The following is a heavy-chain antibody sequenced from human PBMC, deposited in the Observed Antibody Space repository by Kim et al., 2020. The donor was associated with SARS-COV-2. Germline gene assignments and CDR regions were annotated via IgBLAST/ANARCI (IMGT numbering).Heavy chain of an antibody. D-gene: IGHD3-10*01. Sequence: SETLSLTCTVSGGSISSYYWSWIRQPPGKGLEWIGYIYYSGSTNYNPSLKSRVTISVDTSKNQFSLKLSSVTAADTAVYYCARDRFYYGSGWDYYYGMDVWGQGTTVTVSS. V-gene: IGHV4-59*13. J-gene: IGHJ6*02. CDR3: ARDRFYYGSGWDYYYGMDV. CDR2: IYYSGST. CDR1: GGSISSYY.